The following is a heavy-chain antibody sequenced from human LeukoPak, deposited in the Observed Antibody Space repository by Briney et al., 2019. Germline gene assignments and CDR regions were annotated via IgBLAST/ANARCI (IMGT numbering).Heavy chain of an antibody. D-gene: IGHD1-1*01. Sequence: SVQVSCKPSGGTFNNHAISWVRLAPGQGLEWMGGIIPIFGTADYAQKVQGRVTITTDESTSTAYMELSSLRSEDTAVYYCASRELESGWHYHYYMDVWGKGTTVTVSS. CDR2: IIPIFGTA. J-gene: IGHJ6*03. CDR1: GGTFNNHA. CDR3: ASRELESGWHYHYYMDV. V-gene: IGHV1-69*05.